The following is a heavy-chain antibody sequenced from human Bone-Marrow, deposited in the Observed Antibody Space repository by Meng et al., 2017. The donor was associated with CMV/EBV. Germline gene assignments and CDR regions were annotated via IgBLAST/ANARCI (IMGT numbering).Heavy chain of an antibody. CDR1: TFSSYG. CDR2: ISYDGSNK. CDR3: AKDRHFSYGYYYYYGMDV. D-gene: IGHD5-18*01. Sequence: TFSSYGMHWVRQAPGKGLEWVAVISYDGSNKYYADSVKGRFTISRDNSKNTLYLQMNSLRAEDTAVYYCAKDRHFSYGYYYYYGMDVWGQGTTVTVSS. V-gene: IGHV3-30*18. J-gene: IGHJ6*02.